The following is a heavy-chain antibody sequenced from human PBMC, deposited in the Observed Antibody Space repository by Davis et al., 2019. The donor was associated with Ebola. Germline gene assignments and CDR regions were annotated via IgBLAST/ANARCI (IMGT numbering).Heavy chain of an antibody. J-gene: IGHJ4*02. CDR3: TPDRILDY. CDR2: IRSKAYGGTT. V-gene: IGHV3-49*03. Sequence: GESLKISCTASGFTFGDYAMSWFRQAPGKGLEWVGFIRSKAYGGTTEYAASVKGRFTISRDDSKSIAYLQMYSLKTEDTAVYYCTPDRILDYWGQGTLVTVSS. CDR1: GFTFGDYA. D-gene: IGHD2-15*01.